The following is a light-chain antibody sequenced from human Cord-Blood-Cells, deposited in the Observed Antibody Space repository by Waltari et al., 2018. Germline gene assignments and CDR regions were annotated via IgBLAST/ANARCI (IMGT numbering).Light chain of an antibody. CDR1: QSISSY. V-gene: IGKV1-39*01. J-gene: IGKJ1*01. CDR2: AAS. Sequence: DIQMTQSPVSLSTSVGDRVTITCRASQSISSYLNWYKQKPGRAPKLLIYAASSLQSGVPSRFSSSRSWADFTLPIISLQPEDFATYYCQQSYSTPWTFGQGTKVEIK. CDR3: QQSYSTPWT.